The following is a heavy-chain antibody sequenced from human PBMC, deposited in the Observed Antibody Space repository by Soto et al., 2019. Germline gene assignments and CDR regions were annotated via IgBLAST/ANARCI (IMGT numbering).Heavy chain of an antibody. CDR1: GCSITSGGYY. V-gene: IGHV4-31*03. CDR3: ARGYNWNYLPFYYYGMDV. D-gene: IGHD1-7*01. Sequence: QVQLQESGPGVLKPSQTLSLTCTVSGCSITSGGYYWICNPPHPGDGLGWFGYIDYSGSTYYNPSPLRGVSISVDKSNIQFALKLSCVIVADTAVYYCARGYNWNYLPFYYYGMDVWGQGTTVTVSS. CDR2: IDYSGST. J-gene: IGHJ6*02.